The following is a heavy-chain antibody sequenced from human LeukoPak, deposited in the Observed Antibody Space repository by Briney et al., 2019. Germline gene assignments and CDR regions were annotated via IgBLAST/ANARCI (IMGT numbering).Heavy chain of an antibody. Sequence: HSGRSLRLYCTASGFSFRGYGMHWVRQAPGKGLEWLAVISHDASDEYYADSVKGRFTISRDNAKNMIYLQMISLRAEDTAVYYCVKALVGLTSGYWGQGTRVTVST. J-gene: IGHJ4*02. CDR1: GFSFRGYG. D-gene: IGHD1-26*01. CDR3: VKALVGLTSGY. CDR2: ISHDASDE. V-gene: IGHV3-30*18.